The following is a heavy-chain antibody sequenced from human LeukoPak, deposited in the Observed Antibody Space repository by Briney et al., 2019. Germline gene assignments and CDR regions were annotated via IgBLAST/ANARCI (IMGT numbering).Heavy chain of an antibody. CDR2: IKQDGSEK. CDR3: AREEMAASSGIRSDV. V-gene: IGHV3-7*01. Sequence: PGGSLRLSCAASGFTFSSYWMSWVRQAPGKGLEWVAHIKQDGSEKYYVDSVKGRFTISRDNAKNSLYLQMNSLRAEDTAVYYCAREEMAASSGIRSDVWGKGTTVTVSS. D-gene: IGHD6-13*01. J-gene: IGHJ6*04. CDR1: GFTFSSYW.